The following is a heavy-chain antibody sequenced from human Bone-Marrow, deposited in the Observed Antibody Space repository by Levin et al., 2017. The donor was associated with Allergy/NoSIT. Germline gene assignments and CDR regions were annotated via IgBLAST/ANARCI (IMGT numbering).Heavy chain of an antibody. Sequence: GESLKISCAVSGVTSNNYTLSWVRQPPGKGLEWVSSISSSSAYIHYADSLKGRFTVSRDNAEKSLYLQMNSLRAEDTAIYYCASRIKAPGGLDVWGQGTAVTVS. CDR3: ASRIKAPGGLDV. CDR2: ISSSSAYI. CDR1: GVTSNNYT. J-gene: IGHJ6*02. D-gene: IGHD3-10*01. V-gene: IGHV3-21*01.